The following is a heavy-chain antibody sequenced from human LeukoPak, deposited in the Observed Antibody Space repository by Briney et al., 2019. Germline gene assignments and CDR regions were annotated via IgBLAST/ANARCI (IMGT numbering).Heavy chain of an antibody. Sequence: PSETLSLTCTVSGDSISSGGYSWSWIRQHPGKGLEWIGNIYYSESTFYNPSLKSRLTISVGTSKNQFSLKLSSVTAADTAVYYCARYYTDYSNYFGVDYWGQGTLVTVSS. CDR2: IYYSEST. D-gene: IGHD4-11*01. CDR1: GDSISSGGYS. CDR3: ARYYTDYSNYFGVDY. J-gene: IGHJ4*02. V-gene: IGHV4-31*03.